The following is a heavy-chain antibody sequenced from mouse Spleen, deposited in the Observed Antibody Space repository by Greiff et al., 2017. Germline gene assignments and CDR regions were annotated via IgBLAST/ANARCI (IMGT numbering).Heavy chain of an antibody. CDR1: GYTFTSYG. V-gene: IGHV1-72*01. J-gene: IGHJ3*01. Sequence: QVQLQQPGAELVKPGASVKLSCKASGYTFTSYGMHWVKQTPGHGLEWIGTIDPDSGGTNYNEKFKSKATLTVDKSSSTAYMQLSSLTSEDSAVYYCARGYDWFAYWGQGTLVTVSA. D-gene: IGHD2-2*01. CDR3: ARGYDWFAY. CDR2: IDPDSGGT.